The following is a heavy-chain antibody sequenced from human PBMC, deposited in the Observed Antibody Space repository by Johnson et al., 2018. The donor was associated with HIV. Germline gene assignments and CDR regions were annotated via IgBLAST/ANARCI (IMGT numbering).Heavy chain of an antibody. V-gene: IGHV3-30-3*01. Sequence: QVQVVESGGGVVQPGRSLRLSCAASGFTFRSYAMHWVRQAPGRGLEWVAVISYDGSNKYYADSVKGRFTIYRDTAKNSLYLQMNSLRDVDTAVYYCARDGRGLDAFDIWGQGTMVTVSS. CDR1: GFTFRSYA. CDR3: ARDGRGLDAFDI. D-gene: IGHD3/OR15-3a*01. CDR2: ISYDGSNK. J-gene: IGHJ3*02.